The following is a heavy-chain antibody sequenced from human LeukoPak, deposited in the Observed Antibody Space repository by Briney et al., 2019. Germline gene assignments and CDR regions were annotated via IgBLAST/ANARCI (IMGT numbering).Heavy chain of an antibody. Sequence: SETLSLTCTVSGGSISSYYWSWIRQPPGKGLEWIGYIYYSGSTNYNPSLKSRVTISIDTSKNQFSLNLRSVTAADTAVYYCAKVAKYYYGSETYFFFDHWGQGTLVTVSS. CDR2: IYYSGST. V-gene: IGHV4-59*12. CDR1: GGSISSYY. CDR3: AKVAKYYYGSETYFFFDH. J-gene: IGHJ4*02. D-gene: IGHD3-10*01.